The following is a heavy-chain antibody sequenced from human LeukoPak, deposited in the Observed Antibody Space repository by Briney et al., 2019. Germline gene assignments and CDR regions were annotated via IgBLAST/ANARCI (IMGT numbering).Heavy chain of an antibody. CDR3: AKEFGSKVVHNWFDP. CDR2: ISYDGSNK. V-gene: IGHV3-30*18. CDR1: GFTFSSYG. J-gene: IGHJ5*02. D-gene: IGHD3-10*01. Sequence: PGGSLRLSCAASGFTFSSYGMHWVRQAPGKGLEWVAVISYDGSNKYYADSVKGRFTISRDNSKNTLYLQMNSLRAEDTAVYYCAKEFGSKVVHNWFDPWGQGTLVTVSS.